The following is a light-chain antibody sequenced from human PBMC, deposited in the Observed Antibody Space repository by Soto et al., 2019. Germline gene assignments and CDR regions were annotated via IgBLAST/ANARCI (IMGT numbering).Light chain of an antibody. CDR1: QSVLYSSNNKNY. Sequence: DIVMTQSPDSLAVSLGERATINCKSSQSVLYSSNNKNYLTWYQQKPGQPPKLLIYWASTRESGVPDRFSGSGSGTAFTLTISTLQAEDVAVYYFQQYYSTPLTFGQGTRLQMK. CDR2: WAS. J-gene: IGKJ5*01. CDR3: QQYYSTPLT. V-gene: IGKV4-1*01.